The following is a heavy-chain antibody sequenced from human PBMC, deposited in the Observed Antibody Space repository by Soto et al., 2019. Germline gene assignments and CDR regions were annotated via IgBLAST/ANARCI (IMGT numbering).Heavy chain of an antibody. CDR3: AGMRWFGELLNDY. Sequence: SETLSLTCTVSGGSISSGGYYWSWIRQHPGKGLEWIGYIYYSGSTYYNPSLKSRVTISVDTSKNQFSLKLSSVTAADTAVYNCAGMRWFGELLNDYWGQGTLVTVSS. V-gene: IGHV4-31*03. CDR2: IYYSGST. CDR1: GGSISSGGYY. D-gene: IGHD3-10*01. J-gene: IGHJ4*02.